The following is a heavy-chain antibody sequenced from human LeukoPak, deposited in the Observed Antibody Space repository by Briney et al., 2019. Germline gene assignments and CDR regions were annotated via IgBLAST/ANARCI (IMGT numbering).Heavy chain of an antibody. V-gene: IGHV4-61*02. CDR1: GGSISSGGYY. J-gene: IGHJ6*03. D-gene: IGHD6-19*01. Sequence: PSETLSLTCTVSGGSISSGGYYWSWIRQPAGKGLEWIGRIYTSGSTNYNPSLKSRVTISVDTSKNQFSLKLSSVTAADTAVYYCARDVRSSGWYQNYYMDVWGKGTTVTVSS. CDR3: ARDVRSSGWYQNYYMDV. CDR2: IYTSGST.